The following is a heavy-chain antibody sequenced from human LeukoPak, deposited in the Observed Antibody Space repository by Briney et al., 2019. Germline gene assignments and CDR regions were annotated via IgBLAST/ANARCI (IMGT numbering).Heavy chain of an antibody. CDR3: ARGSGSYIFDP. CDR1: GGTSSSYA. Sequence: ASVKVSCKASGGTSSSYAISWVRQAPGQGLEWMGRIIPILGIANYAQKFQGRVTITADKSTSTAYMELSSLRSEDTAVYCCARGSGSYIFDPWGQGTLVTVSS. CDR2: IIPILGIA. J-gene: IGHJ5*02. V-gene: IGHV1-69*04. D-gene: IGHD3-10*01.